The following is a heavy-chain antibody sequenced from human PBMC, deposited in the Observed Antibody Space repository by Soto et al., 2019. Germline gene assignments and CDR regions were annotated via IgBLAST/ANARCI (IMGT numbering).Heavy chain of an antibody. D-gene: IGHD3-9*01. CDR3: AKASHYDILWVGYFDY. V-gene: IGHV3-23*01. Sequence: QPGGSLRLSCAASGFTFSSYAMSWVRQAPGKGLEWVSAISGSGGSTYYADSVKGRFTISRDNSKNTLYLQMNSLRAEDTAVYYCAKASHYDILWVGYFDYWGQGTLVTVSS. CDR1: GFTFSSYA. CDR2: ISGSGGST. J-gene: IGHJ4*02.